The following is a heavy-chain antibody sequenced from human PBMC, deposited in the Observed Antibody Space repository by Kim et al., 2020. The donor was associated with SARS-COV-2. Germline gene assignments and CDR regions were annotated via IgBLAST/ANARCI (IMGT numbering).Heavy chain of an antibody. J-gene: IGHJ6*02. D-gene: IGHD3-9*01. CDR2: IYTSGST. CDR1: GGSISSYY. Sequence: SETLSLTCTVSGGSISSYYWSWIRQPAGKGLEWIGRIYTSGSTNYNPSLKSRVTMSVDTSKNQFSLTLSSVTAADTAVYYCARDSTYYDILTGSPIDYYYYGMDVWGQGNTVTVSS. V-gene: IGHV4-4*07. CDR3: ARDSTYYDILTGSPIDYYYYGMDV.